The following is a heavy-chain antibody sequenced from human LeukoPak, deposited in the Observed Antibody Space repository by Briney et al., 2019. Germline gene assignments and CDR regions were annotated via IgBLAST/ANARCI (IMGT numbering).Heavy chain of an antibody. V-gene: IGHV4-34*01. Sequence: SETLSLTCAVYGGTFSGYYWSWIRQPPGKGLEWIGEINHSGTTYYNPSLKSRVTISVDTSKSQFSLKLSSVTAADTAVYYCARHWSPSSIKVLYYFDYWGQEPWSPSPQ. CDR3: ARHWSPSSIKVLYYFDY. J-gene: IGHJ4*01. CDR1: GGTFSGYY. CDR2: INHSGTT. D-gene: IGHD1-26*01.